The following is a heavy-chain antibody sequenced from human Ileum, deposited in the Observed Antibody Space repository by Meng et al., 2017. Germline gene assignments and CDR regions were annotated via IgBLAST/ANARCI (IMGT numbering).Heavy chain of an antibody. CDR1: CVSICISFF. CDR3: VRHGGKYFDY. CDR2: IYLPGSP. V-gene: IGHV4-4*02. J-gene: IGHJ4*02. D-gene: IGHD2-15*01. Sequence: SGPVMLGPSGTLTRTCTVSCVSICISFFCGWARQSARKGMGWIGNIYLPGSPTYLPSLESRVTISEDKYMTQFSLRLTSVTTADKAIFYCVRHGGKYFDYWGQGILVTVSS.